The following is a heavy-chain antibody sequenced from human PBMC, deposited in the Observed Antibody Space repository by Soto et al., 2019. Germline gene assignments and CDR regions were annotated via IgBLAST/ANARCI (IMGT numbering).Heavy chain of an antibody. Sequence: PSETLSLTCSVSGDTISSSDWTGIRQPPGKGLEWIGYIYYSGSTNYNPSLKSRVTISVDTSKNQFSLKLSSVTAADTAVYYCARRNDFWSGNENWFDPWGQGTLVTVSS. V-gene: IGHV4-59*08. CDR1: GDTISSSD. D-gene: IGHD3-3*01. CDR3: ARRNDFWSGNENWFDP. CDR2: IYYSGST. J-gene: IGHJ5*02.